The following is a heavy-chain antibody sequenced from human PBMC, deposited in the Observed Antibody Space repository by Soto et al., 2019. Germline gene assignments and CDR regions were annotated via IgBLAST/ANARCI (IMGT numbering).Heavy chain of an antibody. CDR1: GIAFSSFW. D-gene: IGHD3-22*01. J-gene: IGHJ3*02. CDR2: IYPGDSDT. Sequence: PGESLKIFCKISGIAFSSFWVVWVRQMPGRGLEWMGNIYPGDSDTKYTPPIKGQVTISADKSTNTAYLQWHSLQASDTALYYCAKQDDRGALEIWGQGTKVTVSS. CDR3: AKQDDRGALEI. V-gene: IGHV5-51*01.